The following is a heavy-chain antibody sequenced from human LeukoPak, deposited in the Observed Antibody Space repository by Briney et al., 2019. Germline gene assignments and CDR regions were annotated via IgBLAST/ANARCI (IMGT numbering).Heavy chain of an antibody. CDR2: INHSGST. V-gene: IGHV4-34*01. D-gene: IGHD3-22*01. CDR1: GGSFSGYY. CDR3: ASGLGTYYYDSSGYSDWFDP. J-gene: IGHJ5*02. Sequence: SETLSLTCAVYGGSFSGYYWGWIRQPPGKGLEWIGEINHSGSTNYNPSLKSRVTISVDTSKNQFSLKLSSVTAADTAVYYCASGLGTYYYDSSGYSDWFDPWGQGTLVTVSS.